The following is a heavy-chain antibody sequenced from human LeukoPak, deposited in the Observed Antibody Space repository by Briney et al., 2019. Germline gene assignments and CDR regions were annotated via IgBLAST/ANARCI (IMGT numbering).Heavy chain of an antibody. CDR3: ARDLVGATPGGY. D-gene: IGHD1-26*01. CDR1: GYTFTSYY. Sequence: ASVEVSCKASGYTFTSYYMHWVRQAPGQGLEWMGIINPSGGSTSYAQKFQGRVTMTRDTSTSTVYMELSSLRSEDTAVYYCARDLVGATPGGYWGQGTLVTVSS. V-gene: IGHV1-46*01. CDR2: INPSGGST. J-gene: IGHJ4*02.